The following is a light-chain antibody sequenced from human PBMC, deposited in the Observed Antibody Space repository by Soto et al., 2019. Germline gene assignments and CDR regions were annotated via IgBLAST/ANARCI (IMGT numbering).Light chain of an antibody. Sequence: ETVLTQSPGTLSLSPGERATLSCRASQTIRSNYLAWYRQTPGQAPRLLIYGASNRATGIADRFSGSVSGTDFTLIISRLEPEHFALYYCQQYGSSPWTFGQGTKVEIK. CDR3: QQYGSSPWT. CDR2: GAS. J-gene: IGKJ1*01. V-gene: IGKV3-20*01. CDR1: QTIRSNY.